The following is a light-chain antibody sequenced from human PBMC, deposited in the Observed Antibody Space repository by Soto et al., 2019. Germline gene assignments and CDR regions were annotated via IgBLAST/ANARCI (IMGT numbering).Light chain of an antibody. Sequence: SALTQPASVSGSPGQSITISCTGTSSDVGGYNYVSWYQQHPGKAPKLMIYDVSNRPSGVSNRFSGSKSGNTASLTISGLKAEDEADYYCSSYTSSSTPLNVFGTGTKVTVL. CDR2: DVS. CDR3: SSYTSSSTPLNV. CDR1: SSDVGGYNY. J-gene: IGLJ1*01. V-gene: IGLV2-14*01.